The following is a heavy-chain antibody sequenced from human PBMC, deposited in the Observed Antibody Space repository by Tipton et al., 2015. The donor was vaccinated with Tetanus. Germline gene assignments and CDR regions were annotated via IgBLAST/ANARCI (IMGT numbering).Heavy chain of an antibody. CDR3: ARDRYYDILTGYYGAGVDRLYGMDV. CDR1: GGSISSGGYY. Sequence: TLSLTCTVSGGSISSGGYYWSWIRQHPGKGLEWIGYIYYSGSTYYNPSLKSRVTISVDTSKNQFSLKLSSVTAADTAVYYCARDRYYDILTGYYGAGVDRLYGMDVWGQGTTVTVSS. CDR2: IYYSGST. V-gene: IGHV4-31*03. J-gene: IGHJ6*02. D-gene: IGHD3-9*01.